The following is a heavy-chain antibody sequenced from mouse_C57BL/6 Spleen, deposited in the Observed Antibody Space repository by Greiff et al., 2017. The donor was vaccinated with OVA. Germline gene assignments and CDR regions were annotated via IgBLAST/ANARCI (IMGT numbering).Heavy chain of an antibody. D-gene: IGHD2-10*02. Sequence: VQLKESGTVLARPGASVKMSCKTSGYTFTSYWMHWVKQRPGQGLEWIGAIYPGNSGTSYNQKFKGKAKLTAVTSASTAYMELSSLTNDDAAVYYCTRWGYGNYEDMDYWGKGTSVTVAS. J-gene: IGHJ4*01. CDR2: IYPGNSGT. CDR1: GYTFTSYW. V-gene: IGHV1-5*01. CDR3: TRWGYGNYEDMDY.